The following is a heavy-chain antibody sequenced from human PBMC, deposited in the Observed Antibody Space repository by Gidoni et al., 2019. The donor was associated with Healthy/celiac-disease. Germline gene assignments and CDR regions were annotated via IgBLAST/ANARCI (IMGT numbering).Heavy chain of an antibody. J-gene: IGHJ4*02. CDR1: GFTFTSYA. Sequence: EVQLLESGGGLVQPGGSLRLSCSASGFTFTSYAMSWVRPAPGKGLEWVSAISGSGGSTYYADSVKGRFTISRDNSKNTLYLQMNSLRAEDTAVYYCAKGRRSGWYVGGGYYFDYWGQGTLVTVSS. CDR2: ISGSGGST. CDR3: AKGRRSGWYVGGGYYFDY. D-gene: IGHD6-19*01. V-gene: IGHV3-23*01.